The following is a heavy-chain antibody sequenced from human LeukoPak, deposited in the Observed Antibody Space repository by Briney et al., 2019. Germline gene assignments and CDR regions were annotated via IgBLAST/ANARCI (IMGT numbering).Heavy chain of an antibody. J-gene: IGHJ4*02. CDR2: INPNSGGT. D-gene: IGHD6-13*01. CDR3: ARDLGQQLVHFDY. CDR1: GYTFTGYY. Sequence: ASVKVSCKASGYTFTGYYMHWVRQAPGQGLEWMGWINPNSGGTNYAQKFQGRATMTRDTSISTAYMELSRLRSDDTAVYYCARDLGQQLVHFDYWGQGTLVTVSS. V-gene: IGHV1-2*02.